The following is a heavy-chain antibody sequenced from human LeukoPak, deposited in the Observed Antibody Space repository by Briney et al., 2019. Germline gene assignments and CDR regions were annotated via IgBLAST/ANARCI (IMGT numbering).Heavy chain of an antibody. Sequence: SETLSLTCAVYGGSFSGYYWSWIRQPPGKGLEWIGEINPSGRTNYNPSLKTRVTFSADTSKSQFSLELTSVTAADTAVYCCARTLSTVTTYFDYWGQGTLVTVSS. J-gene: IGHJ4*02. CDR1: GGSFSGYY. CDR2: INPSGRT. D-gene: IGHD4-17*01. CDR3: ARTLSTVTTYFDY. V-gene: IGHV4-34*01.